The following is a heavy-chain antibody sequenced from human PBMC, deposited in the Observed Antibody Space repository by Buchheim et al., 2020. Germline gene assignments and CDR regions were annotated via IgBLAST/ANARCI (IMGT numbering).Heavy chain of an antibody. Sequence: QVQLVESGGGVVRPGTSLRISCAASGFTFRSYGVHWVRRAPGKGLEWVALIWHDGSRKYYADSVKGRFTISRDNSKNTLYLQMNSLRAEDTAVYYCAKGLLLYADYYYYYMDVWGKGTT. CDR1: GFTFRSYG. CDR2: IWHDGSRK. D-gene: IGHD2-2*02. CDR3: AKGLLLYADYYYYYMDV. J-gene: IGHJ6*03. V-gene: IGHV3-33*06.